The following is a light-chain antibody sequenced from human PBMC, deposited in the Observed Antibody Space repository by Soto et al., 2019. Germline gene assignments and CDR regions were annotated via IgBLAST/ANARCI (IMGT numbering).Light chain of an antibody. V-gene: IGLV2-14*01. Sequence: QSALTQPASVSGSPGQSITISCTGTSSDVGGYNYVSWYQQHPGKAPKLMIYEVSNRPSGISNHFSGSKSGNTASLTISGLQAEDEADYYCSSYTSTGTPYLVVGGGTKLTVL. CDR2: EVS. CDR1: SSDVGGYNY. CDR3: SSYTSTGTPYLV. J-gene: IGLJ2*01.